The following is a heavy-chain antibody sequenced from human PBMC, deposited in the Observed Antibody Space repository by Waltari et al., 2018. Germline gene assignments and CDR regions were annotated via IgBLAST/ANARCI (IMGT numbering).Heavy chain of an antibody. CDR3: ARGGAGITMVRGVKKGYMDV. V-gene: IGHV1-69*05. CDR1: GGTFSSYA. Sequence: QVQLVQSGAEVKKPGSSVKVSCKASGGTFSSYAISWVRQAPGQGLEWMGGIIPIFGTANYAQKFQGRVTSTTDESTSTAYMELSSVTAADTAVYYCARGGAGITMVRGVKKGYMDVWGKGTTVTVSS. CDR2: IIPIFGTA. D-gene: IGHD3-10*01. J-gene: IGHJ6*03.